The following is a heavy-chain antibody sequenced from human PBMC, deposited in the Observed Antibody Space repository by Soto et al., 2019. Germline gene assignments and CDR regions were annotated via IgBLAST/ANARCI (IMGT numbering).Heavy chain of an antibody. CDR2: IYHSGSS. CDR3: ARGDNGVSDHY. Sequence: PSETLSLTCTVSGYSISSGYYWGWIRQPPGKGLEWIGSIYHSGSSYYNPSLKSRVTISVDTSKNQFSLELSSVTAADTAVYYCARGDNGVSDHYWGQGTLVTVSS. J-gene: IGHJ4*02. CDR1: GYSISSGYY. D-gene: IGHD2-8*01. V-gene: IGHV4-38-2*02.